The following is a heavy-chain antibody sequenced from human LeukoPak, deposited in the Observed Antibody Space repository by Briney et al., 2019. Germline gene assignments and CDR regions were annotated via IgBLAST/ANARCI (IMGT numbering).Heavy chain of an antibody. V-gene: IGHV1-24*01. CDR2: FDPEDGET. CDR3: ARGGGIVVVVPAAIEGGYY. J-gene: IGHJ4*02. Sequence: ASVKVSCKVSGYTLTELSMHWVRQAPGKGLEWMGGFDPEDGETIYAQKSQGRVTMTTDTSTSTAYMELSSLRSEDTAVYYCARGGGIVVVVPAAIEGGYYWGQGTLVTVSS. CDR1: GYTLTELS. D-gene: IGHD2-2*02.